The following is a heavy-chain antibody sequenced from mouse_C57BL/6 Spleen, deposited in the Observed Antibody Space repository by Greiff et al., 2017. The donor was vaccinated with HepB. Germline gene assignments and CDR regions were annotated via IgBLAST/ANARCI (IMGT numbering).Heavy chain of an antibody. D-gene: IGHD3-2*02. CDR1: GYTFTSYW. J-gene: IGHJ3*01. CDR3: ARGQLRPAWFAY. CDR2: IDPSDSYT. V-gene: IGHV1-69*01. Sequence: QVQLQQPGAELVMPGASVKLSCKASGYTFTSYWMHWVKQRPGQGLEWIGEIDPSDSYTNYNQKFKGKSTLTVDKSSSTAYMQLSSLTSEDSAVYYCARGQLRPAWFAYWGQGTLVTVSA.